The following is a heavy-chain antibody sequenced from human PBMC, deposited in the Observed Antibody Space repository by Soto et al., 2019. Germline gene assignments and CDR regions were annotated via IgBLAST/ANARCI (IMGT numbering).Heavy chain of an antibody. CDR1: GGSISSNY. CDR2: VYNSGST. D-gene: IGHD6-13*01. J-gene: IGHJ4*02. V-gene: IGHV4-59*01. Sequence: PSETLSLTCTVSGGSISSNYWTWIRQPPGKGLERIGYVYNSGSTNYNPSLKSRVTISEGTSKSQFSLKVNSMTAADTAVYYCARYRREAVAGYTLDNWGQGILVTVSS. CDR3: ARYRREAVAGYTLDN.